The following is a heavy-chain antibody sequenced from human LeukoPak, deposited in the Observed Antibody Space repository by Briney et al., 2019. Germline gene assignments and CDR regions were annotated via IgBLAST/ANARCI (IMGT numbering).Heavy chain of an antibody. CDR2: INHSGAT. V-gene: IGHV4-34*01. CDR3: AASRRAYETTVTTWSSIYFDH. CDR1: GGSFSGYY. D-gene: IGHD4-17*01. Sequence: PSETLSLTCAVYGGSFSGYYWRWIRQPPGQGLEWIGEINHSGATNYNPSLKSRVTISVDTSKNQFSLKLSSVTAADTAVYYCAASRRAYETTVTTWSSIYFDHWGQGTLVTVSS. J-gene: IGHJ4*02.